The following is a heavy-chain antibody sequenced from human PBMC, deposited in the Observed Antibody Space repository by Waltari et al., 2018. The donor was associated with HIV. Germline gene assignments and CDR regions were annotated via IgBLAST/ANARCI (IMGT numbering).Heavy chain of an antibody. CDR1: GYTFTSYD. Sequence: QVQLVQSGAEVKKPGASVKVSCKASGYTFTSYDINWVRQSTGQGLEWMGWMNPNNGNTGYAQKFQGRVTMTRNTSINTAYMELSSLRSEDTAVYYCARLDTVDIAVVYYYYGMDVWGQGTTVTVSS. CDR3: ARLDTVDIAVVYYYYGMDV. V-gene: IGHV1-8*01. J-gene: IGHJ6*02. D-gene: IGHD6-19*01. CDR2: MNPNNGNT.